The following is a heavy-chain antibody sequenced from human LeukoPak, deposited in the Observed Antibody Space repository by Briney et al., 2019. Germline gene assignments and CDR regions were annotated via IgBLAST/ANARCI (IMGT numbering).Heavy chain of an antibody. J-gene: IGHJ6*03. CDR1: GGSLSGYY. Sequence: PSETLSLTCAVYGGSLSGYYWGWIRQPPGKGLEWIGEINHSGSTNYNPSLKSRVTISVDTSKNQFSLKVSSVTAADTAVYYCARGSPSMDVWGKGTTVTVSS. CDR3: ARGSPSMDV. V-gene: IGHV4-34*01. CDR2: INHSGST.